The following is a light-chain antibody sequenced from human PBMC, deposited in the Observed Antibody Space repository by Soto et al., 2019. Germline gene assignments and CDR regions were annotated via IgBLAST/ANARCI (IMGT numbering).Light chain of an antibody. CDR1: QSISSW. J-gene: IGKJ4*01. CDR2: AAS. Sequence: DIQMTQSPSSVSASVGDRVTITCRASQSISSWLAWYQQKPGKAPNLLIYAASSLQSGVPSRFSGSGSGTDFTLTISRLQPEDFATYYCQQTNSFPFTFGGGTKVEIK. CDR3: QQTNSFPFT. V-gene: IGKV1-12*02.